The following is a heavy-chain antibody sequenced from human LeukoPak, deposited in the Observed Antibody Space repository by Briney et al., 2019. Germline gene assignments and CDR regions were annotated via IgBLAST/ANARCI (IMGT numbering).Heavy chain of an antibody. CDR1: GGSISSTSYF. J-gene: IGHJ5*02. CDR2: IYYSGST. D-gene: IGHD2-2*03. V-gene: IGHV4-39*07. CDR3: ARLLRVGYCSTTTCNWFDP. Sequence: KPSETLSLTCVVSGGSISSTSYFWGWIRQPPGKGLEWIGSIYYSGSTYYSPSLKSRVTSSVDTSKSQFSLKPSSVTAADTAVYYCARLLRVGYCSTTTCNWFDPWGQGTLVTVSS.